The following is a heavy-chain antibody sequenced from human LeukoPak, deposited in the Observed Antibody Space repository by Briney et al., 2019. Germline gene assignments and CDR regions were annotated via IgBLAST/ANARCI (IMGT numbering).Heavy chain of an antibody. D-gene: IGHD6-13*01. CDR3: ARDSRYDSGWFDDGMDV. Sequence: SETLSLTCTVSGGSISSYYWSWIRQPAGKGLEWIGRIYTSGSTNYNPSLKSRVTMSVDTSKNQFSLKLRSVTAADTAVYYCARDSRYDSGWFDDGMDVWGPGTTVTVSS. CDR2: IYTSGST. J-gene: IGHJ6*02. CDR1: GGSISSYY. V-gene: IGHV4-4*07.